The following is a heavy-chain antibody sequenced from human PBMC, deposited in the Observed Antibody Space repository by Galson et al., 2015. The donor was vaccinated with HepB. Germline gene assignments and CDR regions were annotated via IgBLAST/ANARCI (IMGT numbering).Heavy chain of an antibody. V-gene: IGHV3-13*01. D-gene: IGHD6-13*01. CDR2: IGNGGDT. Sequence: SLRLSCAASGFSFSAYDMHWVRQVPGKGLEWVSAIGNGGDTYYPGSVKGRFSISREDTKSSLFLQMNNLRAGDTAVYYCARVNAAAGPYGMDVWGQGTTVTGSS. CDR1: GFSFSAYD. J-gene: IGHJ6*02. CDR3: ARVNAAAGPYGMDV.